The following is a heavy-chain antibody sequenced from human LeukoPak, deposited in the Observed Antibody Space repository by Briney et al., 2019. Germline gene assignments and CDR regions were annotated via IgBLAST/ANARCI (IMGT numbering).Heavy chain of an antibody. CDR3: AKDEGYVWGSYRPIDY. CDR1: GFTFSSYW. D-gene: IGHD3-16*02. V-gene: IGHV3-7*03. CDR2: IKQDGSEK. Sequence: PGGSLRLSCAASGFTFSSYWMTWVRQAPGKGLEWVANIKQDGSEKYYVDSVKGRSTISRDNAKNSLYLQMNSLRAEDTAVYYCAKDEGYVWGSYRPIDYWGQGTLVTVSS. J-gene: IGHJ4*02.